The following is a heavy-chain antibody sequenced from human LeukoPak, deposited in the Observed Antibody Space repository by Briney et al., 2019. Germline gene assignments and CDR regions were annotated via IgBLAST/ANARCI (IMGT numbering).Heavy chain of an antibody. J-gene: IGHJ4*02. CDR3: ARDLNSGSSEHYFDY. CDR1: GFTFSSYG. Sequence: GGSLRLSCAASGFTFSSYGMHWVRQAPGKGLEWVAVIWYDGSNKYYADSVKGRFTISRDNSKNTLYLQMNSLRAEDTAVYYCARDLNSGSSEHYFDYWGQGNLVTVSS. D-gene: IGHD1-26*01. CDR2: IWYDGSNK. V-gene: IGHV3-33*08.